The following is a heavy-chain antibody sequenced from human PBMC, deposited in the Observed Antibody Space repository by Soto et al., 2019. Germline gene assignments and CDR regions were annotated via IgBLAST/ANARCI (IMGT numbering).Heavy chain of an antibody. CDR3: ARSGSRFRPVFDY. Sequence: SXTLSLTCTVSGGSMSSGGYYWSWIRQHPGKGLEWIGYIYYSGSTYYNPSLKSRVTISVDTSKNQFSLKLSSVTAADTAVYYCARSGSRFRPVFDYWGQGTLVTVSS. V-gene: IGHV4-31*03. J-gene: IGHJ4*02. CDR1: GGSMSSGGYY. CDR2: IYYSGST. D-gene: IGHD1-26*01.